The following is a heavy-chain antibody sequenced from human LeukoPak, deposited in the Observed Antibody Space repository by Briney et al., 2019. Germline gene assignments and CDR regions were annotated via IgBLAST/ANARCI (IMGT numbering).Heavy chain of an antibody. D-gene: IGHD4-17*01. CDR1: GFTFSGNG. CDR2: IWNDGSKE. CDR3: AKKVSVTHFDY. V-gene: IGHV3-33*06. Sequence: PGGSLRLSCVGSGFTFSGNGMHWVRQAPGKGLEWVAVIWNDGSKEYYADSVKGRFTISRENSKNTVYLQMNSLRAEDTAVYYCAKKVSVTHFDYWGQGTLVTVSS. J-gene: IGHJ4*02.